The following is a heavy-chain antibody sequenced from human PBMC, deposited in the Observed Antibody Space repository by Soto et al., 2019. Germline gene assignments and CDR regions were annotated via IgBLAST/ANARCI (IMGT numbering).Heavy chain of an antibody. J-gene: IGHJ6*02. D-gene: IGHD3-22*01. CDR3: ARDYYDSSGYYWYGMDV. CDR2: ISSSSSTI. V-gene: IGHV3-48*02. Sequence: GGSLRLSCAASGFTFSSYSMNWVRQAPGKGLEWVSYISSSSSTIYYADSVKGRFTISRDNAKNSLYLQMNSLRDEDTAVYYCARDYYDSSGYYWYGMDVWGQGTTVTVSS. CDR1: GFTFSSYS.